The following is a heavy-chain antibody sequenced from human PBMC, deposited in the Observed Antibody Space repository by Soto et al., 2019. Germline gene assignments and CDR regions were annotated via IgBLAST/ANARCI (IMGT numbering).Heavy chain of an antibody. CDR3: ATKALTTFDY. CDR1: GFNLSSYE. Sequence: GGSPRLSCAASGFNLSSYEMNWARQAPGKGLEWVSYISSSGSTIYYADSVKGRFTISRDNAKNSLYLQMNSLRAEDTAVYYCATKALTTFDYWGQGTLVTVYS. D-gene: IGHD4-17*01. CDR2: ISSSGSTI. J-gene: IGHJ4*02. V-gene: IGHV3-48*03.